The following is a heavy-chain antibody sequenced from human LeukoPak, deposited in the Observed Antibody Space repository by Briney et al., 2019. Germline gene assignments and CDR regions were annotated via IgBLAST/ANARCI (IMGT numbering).Heavy chain of an antibody. D-gene: IGHD6-19*01. J-gene: IGHJ6*03. Sequence: PSETLSLTCSVSGDSIRYFYWSWIRQAAGKGLEWIGRMSSSGNNDYNPSLKSRVTISVDTSKNQFSLKLSSVTAADTAVYYCARGGGWYYYYYMDVWGKGTTITISS. CDR2: MSSSGNN. CDR3: ARGGGWYYYYYMDV. CDR1: GDSIRYFY. V-gene: IGHV4-4*07.